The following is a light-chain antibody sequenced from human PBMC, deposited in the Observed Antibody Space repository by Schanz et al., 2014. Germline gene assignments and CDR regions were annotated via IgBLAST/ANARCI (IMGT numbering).Light chain of an antibody. V-gene: IGKV3-20*01. CDR1: RSVSSSY. CDR3: QQYDNWPPGT. J-gene: IGKJ1*01. Sequence: EIVLTQSPGTLSLSPGERATLSCRASRSVSSSYLAWYQHKPGQAPRLLIFDASSRATGIADRFSGSGSGTEFTLTISSLQSEDFAVYSCQQYDNWPPGTFGQGTKVEIK. CDR2: DAS.